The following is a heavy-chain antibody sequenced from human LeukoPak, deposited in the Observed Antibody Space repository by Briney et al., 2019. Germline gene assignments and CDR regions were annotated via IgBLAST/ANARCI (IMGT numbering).Heavy chain of an antibody. CDR2: IYYRGTT. CDR3: ARGHFDILTGYYIEY. J-gene: IGHJ4*02. Sequence: SETLSLTCTVSGGSVSSGSDYWSWIRRPPGKGLEWIGYIYYRGTTNYNPSLKTRATISVDTSKKQFSLKLSFVTAADTAVYYCARGHFDILTGYYIEYWGQGTLVTVSS. CDR1: GGSVSSGSDY. D-gene: IGHD3-9*01. V-gene: IGHV4-61*01.